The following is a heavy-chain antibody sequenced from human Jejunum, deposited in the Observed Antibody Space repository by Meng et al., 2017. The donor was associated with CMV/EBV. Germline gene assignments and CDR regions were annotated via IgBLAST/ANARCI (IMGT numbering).Heavy chain of an antibody. J-gene: IGHJ5*02. CDR1: NSW. CDR3: ARGAGRITTFGVVLSWFDP. CDR2: IYAGDSDT. Sequence: NSWIGWVRQMPGKGLEWMGSIYAGDSDTRYGPSFEGQVTISVDKSIDTAYLQWSSLKASDTAMYYCARGAGRITTFGVVLSWFDPWGQGTLVTVSS. D-gene: IGHD3-3*01. V-gene: IGHV5-51*01.